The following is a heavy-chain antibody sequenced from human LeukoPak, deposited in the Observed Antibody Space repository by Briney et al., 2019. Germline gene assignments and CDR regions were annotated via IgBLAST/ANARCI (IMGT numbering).Heavy chain of an antibody. D-gene: IGHD1-26*01. V-gene: IGHV1-46*02. CDR3: ARVSSGSTFDY. CDR1: GYSIHNYY. CDR2: INPSGGST. Sequence: ASVKVSCKTSGYSIHNYYMHWVRQAPGQGLAWMGIINPSGGSTSYTQKFQGRVTMTRDASKSTFYMELSSLTSEDTAVYYCARVSSGSTFDYWGQGTLVTVSS. J-gene: IGHJ4*02.